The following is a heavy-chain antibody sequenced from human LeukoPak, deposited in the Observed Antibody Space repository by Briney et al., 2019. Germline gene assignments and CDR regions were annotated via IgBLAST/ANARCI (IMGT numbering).Heavy chain of an antibody. Sequence: SETLSLTCTVSGGSISSSSYYWGWIRQPPGKGLEWIGSIYYSGSTYYNPSLKSRVTISVDTSKNQFSLKLSSVTAADTAVYYCARDPGRFLEWSNNWFDPWGQGTLVTVSS. J-gene: IGHJ5*02. CDR1: GGSISSSSYY. V-gene: IGHV4-39*02. CDR3: ARDPGRFLEWSNNWFDP. CDR2: IYYSGST. D-gene: IGHD3-3*01.